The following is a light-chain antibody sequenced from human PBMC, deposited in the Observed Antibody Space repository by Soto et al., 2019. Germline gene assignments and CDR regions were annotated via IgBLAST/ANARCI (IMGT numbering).Light chain of an antibody. Sequence: IVLTQSPGTLSLSPGERATLSCRASQGISSSYVAWYQQKPGQAPRLLIYGASSRATGIPDRFSGSGSGTDFTLTIGRVEPEDSAVFYCQQYGSSPPTFGHGTKVEIK. J-gene: IGKJ1*01. V-gene: IGKV3-20*01. CDR1: QGISSSY. CDR2: GAS. CDR3: QQYGSSPPT.